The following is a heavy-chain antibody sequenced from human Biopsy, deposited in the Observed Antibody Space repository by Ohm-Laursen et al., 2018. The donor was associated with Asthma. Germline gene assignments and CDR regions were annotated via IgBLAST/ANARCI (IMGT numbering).Heavy chain of an antibody. CDR3: ARVASYGDLYFGIDV. CDR1: GASIRSPDHH. D-gene: IGHD4-17*01. V-gene: IGHV4-30-4*01. Sequence: PSQTLSLTCTVSGASIRSPDHHWSWIRQPPGKGLEWIGFVFYSGTTHYSRSLERRLYISIDTARNEFSTSLRSLTAADTAVYFCARVASYGDLYFGIDVWGPGTTVSVS. CDR2: VFYSGTT. J-gene: IGHJ6*02.